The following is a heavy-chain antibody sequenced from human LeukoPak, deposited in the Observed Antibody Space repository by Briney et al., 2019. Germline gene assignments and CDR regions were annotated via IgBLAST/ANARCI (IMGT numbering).Heavy chain of an antibody. CDR2: LKPNSGYS. V-gene: IGHV1-8*01. CDR3: ARGEYYGSGSWGY. J-gene: IGHJ4*02. D-gene: IGHD3-10*01. Sequence: ASVKVSCKASGYSLSSYDINWVRQATGQGLEWMGWLKPNSGYSGSTQKFQGRPTMTRDTSINTAYMELSSLTSEDTAVYFCARGEYYGSGSWGYWGQGTLVTVSS. CDR1: GYSLSSYD.